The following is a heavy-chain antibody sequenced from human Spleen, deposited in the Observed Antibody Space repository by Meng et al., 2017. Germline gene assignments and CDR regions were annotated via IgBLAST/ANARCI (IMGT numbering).Heavy chain of an antibody. CDR1: GGTLNSYA. CDR3: ARAPRGYSGYDSSSVLDY. J-gene: IGHJ4*02. V-gene: IGHV1-69*05. Sequence: SVKVSCKASGGTLNSYAISWVRQAPGQGLEWMGGITPFVGASHYAQKFQGRVTMTMDESTSTAYMKLSSLRSEDTAVYYCARAPRGYSGYDSSSVLDYWGQGTLVTVSS. D-gene: IGHD5-12*01. CDR2: ITPFVGAS.